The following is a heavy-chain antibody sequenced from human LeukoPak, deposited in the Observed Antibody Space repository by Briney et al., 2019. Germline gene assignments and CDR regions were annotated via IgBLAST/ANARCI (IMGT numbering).Heavy chain of an antibody. CDR2: IWYDGSNK. D-gene: IGHD3-10*01. CDR3: ARDSGSGSYYKGFDY. Sequence: GGSLRLSCAASGFTFSSYCMHWVRQAPGKGLEWVAVIWYDGSNKYYADSAKGRFSISRDNSKNTLYLQMNSRRGEETAVYYCARDSGSGSYYKGFDYWGQGTLVTVSS. V-gene: IGHV3-33*01. CDR1: GFTFSSYC. J-gene: IGHJ4*02.